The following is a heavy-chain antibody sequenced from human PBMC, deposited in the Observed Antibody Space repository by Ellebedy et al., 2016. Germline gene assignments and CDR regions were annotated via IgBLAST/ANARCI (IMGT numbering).Heavy chain of an antibody. CDR2: ISSSSSYI. Sequence: GESLKISXAASGFTFSSYSMNWVRQAPGKGLEWVSSISSSSSYIYYADSVKGRFTISRDNAKNSLYLQMNSLRAEDTAVYYCARDSGGYDEGDYWGQGTLVTVSS. D-gene: IGHD5-12*01. V-gene: IGHV3-21*01. J-gene: IGHJ4*02. CDR3: ARDSGGYDEGDY. CDR1: GFTFSSYS.